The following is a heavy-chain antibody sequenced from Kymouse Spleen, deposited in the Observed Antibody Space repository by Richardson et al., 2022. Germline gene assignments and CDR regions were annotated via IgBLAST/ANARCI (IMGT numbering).Heavy chain of an antibody. CDR3: AREDSSSYYYYGMDV. D-gene: IGHD6-6*01. V-gene: IGHV4-34*01. Sequence: QVQLQQWGAGLLKPSETLSLTCAVYGGSFSGYYWSWIRQPPGKGLEWIGEINHSGSTNYNPSLKSRVTISVDTSKNQFSLKLSSVTAADTAVYYCAREDSSSYYYYGMDVWGQGTTVTVSS. J-gene: IGHJ6*02. CDR1: GGSFSGYY. CDR2: INHSGST.